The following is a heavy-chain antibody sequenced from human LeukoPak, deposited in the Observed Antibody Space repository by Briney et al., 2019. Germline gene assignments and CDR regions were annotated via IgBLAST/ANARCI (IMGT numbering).Heavy chain of an antibody. Sequence: SETLSLTCTVSGYSISSGYYWGWIRQPPGKGVEWIGSIYHSGSTYYNPSPKSRVTISVDTSKNQFSLKLSSVTAADTAVYYCARLAHYGGNDYWGQGNLVTVSS. V-gene: IGHV4-38-2*02. J-gene: IGHJ4*02. D-gene: IGHD4-23*01. CDR3: ARLAHYGGNDY. CDR1: GYSISSGYY. CDR2: IYHSGST.